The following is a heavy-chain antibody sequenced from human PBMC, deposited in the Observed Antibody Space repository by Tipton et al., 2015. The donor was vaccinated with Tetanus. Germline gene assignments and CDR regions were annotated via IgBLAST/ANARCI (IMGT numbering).Heavy chain of an antibody. CDR1: GYTFTGYY. V-gene: IGHV1-2*05. CDR3: ARTRMAAAGNDAFDI. CDR2: INPNSGGT. J-gene: IGHJ3*02. D-gene: IGHD6-13*01. Sequence: QVQLVQSGAEVKKPGASVKVSCKASGYTFTGYYMHWVRQAPGQGLEWMGRINPNSGGTNYAQKFQGRVTMTRDTSISTAYMELSRLRSDDTVVYYCARTRMAAAGNDAFDIWGQGTMVTVSS.